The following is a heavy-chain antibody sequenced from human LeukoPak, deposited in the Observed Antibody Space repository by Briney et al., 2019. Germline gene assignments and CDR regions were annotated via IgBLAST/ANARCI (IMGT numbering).Heavy chain of an antibody. Sequence: GGSLRLSCAASGFTFSSYGMSWVRQAPGKGLEWVSAISGSGGSTYYADSVKGRFSISRDNSKNTLYLQMNSLRAEDTAVYYCAKCSELGGWYTYYYYYYMDVWGEGTTVTISS. CDR3: AKCSELGGWYTYYYYYYMDV. CDR2: ISGSGGST. CDR1: GFTFSSYG. V-gene: IGHV3-23*01. D-gene: IGHD6-19*01. J-gene: IGHJ6*03.